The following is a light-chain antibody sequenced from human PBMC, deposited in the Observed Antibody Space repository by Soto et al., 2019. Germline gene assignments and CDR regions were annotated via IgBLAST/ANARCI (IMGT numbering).Light chain of an antibody. CDR2: AAS. CDR1: QGIGNY. V-gene: IGKV1-17*03. J-gene: IGKJ4*01. Sequence: DIPMTQSPSAMSASVGDRVTITCRASQGIGNYLAWFQQKPGKVPQRLIYAASSLQSGVPSRFSGSGSGTEFTFTISSLQPEDFATYYCLQHHSYPLTFGGGTKVEIQ. CDR3: LQHHSYPLT.